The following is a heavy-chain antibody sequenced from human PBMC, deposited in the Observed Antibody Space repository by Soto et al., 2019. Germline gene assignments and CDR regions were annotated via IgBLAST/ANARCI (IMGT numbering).Heavy chain of an antibody. V-gene: IGHV3-7*01. CDR3: ARRYYGSGRYYFDY. D-gene: IGHD3-10*01. CDR2: IKEDGREE. CDR1: GFTFSKYW. Sequence: EVQLVESGGGLVQPGGSLRLSCAASGFTFSKYWMTWVRQPPGKGLECVGNIKEDGREEFSVDSVKGRFTISRDNAKNSLYLQMNSLRAEDTAVYYCARRYYGSGRYYFDYWGQGTLVTVSS. J-gene: IGHJ4*02.